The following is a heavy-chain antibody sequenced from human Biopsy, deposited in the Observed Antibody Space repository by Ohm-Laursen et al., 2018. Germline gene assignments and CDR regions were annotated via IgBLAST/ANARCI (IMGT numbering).Heavy chain of an antibody. CDR2: ISWTSRNV. Sequence: SLRLSCAASGFRFDDYAMHWVRQRPGKGLECVSGISWTSRNVGYADSVKGRFTITRDNAKKSLYLQMNSLRPEDTALYYCARVRGQNYYDSTGYYNGMDVWGQGTTVTVAS. J-gene: IGHJ6*02. V-gene: IGHV3-9*01. CDR3: ARVRGQNYYDSTGYYNGMDV. D-gene: IGHD3-22*01. CDR1: GFRFDDYA.